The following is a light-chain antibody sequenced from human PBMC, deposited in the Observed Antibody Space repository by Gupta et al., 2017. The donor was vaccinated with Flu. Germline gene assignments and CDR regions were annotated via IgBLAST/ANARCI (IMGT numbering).Light chain of an antibody. J-gene: IGKJ2*03. Sequence: EIEMTQAPATLSVSPGERATLSCRASQSVSRNLAWYQQKPGQAPRLLIYGASSRAAGIPASFSGSGSETDFTLTITSLQSEDFAVYFCQQYNNWHSFGQGTKLEIK. CDR3: QQYNNWHS. CDR2: GAS. CDR1: QSVSRN. V-gene: IGKV3-15*01.